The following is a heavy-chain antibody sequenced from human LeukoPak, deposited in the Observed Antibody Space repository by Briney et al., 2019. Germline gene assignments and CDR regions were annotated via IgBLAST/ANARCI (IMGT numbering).Heavy chain of an antibody. CDR2: INSDGSST. Sequence: GKSLRLSCAASAFTFSTYGMHWVRQAPGKGLVWVSRINSDGSSTSYADSVKGRFTISRDNAKNTLYLQMNSLRAEDTAVYYCAREGLNYYDSSGYSVWGQGTLVTVSS. CDR1: AFTFSTYG. V-gene: IGHV3-74*01. J-gene: IGHJ4*02. CDR3: AREGLNYYDSSGYSV. D-gene: IGHD3-22*01.